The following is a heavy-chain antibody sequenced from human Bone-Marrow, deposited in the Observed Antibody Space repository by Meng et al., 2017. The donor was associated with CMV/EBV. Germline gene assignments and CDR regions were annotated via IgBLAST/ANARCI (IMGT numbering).Heavy chain of an antibody. CDR2: INPNSGGT. J-gene: IGHJ6*02. CDR3: ARDRIAAAAEYYYYGMDV. CDR1: GYTFTGYY. Sequence: ASVKVSCKASGYTFTGYYMHWVRQAPGQGLEWMGWINPNSGGTNYAQKFQGRVTMTRDTSISTAYMELSRLRSDDTAVYYCARDRIAAAAEYYYYGMDVWAQGTTVTVSS. D-gene: IGHD6-13*01. V-gene: IGHV1-2*02.